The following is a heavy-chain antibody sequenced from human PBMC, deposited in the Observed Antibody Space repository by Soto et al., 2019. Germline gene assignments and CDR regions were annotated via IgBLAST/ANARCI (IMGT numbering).Heavy chain of an antibody. CDR2: IDSSGGTT. J-gene: IGHJ4*02. V-gene: IGHV3-74*01. Sequence: GGSLRLSCAASGFTFSNYWMHWVRQAPGKGPVWVSRIDSSGGTTTYADSVKGRFTISRDNAKNTLYLQMDSLRVEDTAVYYCARVKRDPIAVFGVVIPEFDYWGRGTLVTVSS. D-gene: IGHD3-3*01. CDR1: GFTFSNYW. CDR3: ARVKRDPIAVFGVVIPEFDY.